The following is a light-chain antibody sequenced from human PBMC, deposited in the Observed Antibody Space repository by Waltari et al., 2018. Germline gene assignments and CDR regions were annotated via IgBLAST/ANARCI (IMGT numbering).Light chain of an antibody. J-gene: IGKJ1*01. CDR2: AAS. V-gene: IGKV1-9*01. CDR3: QQLNSYQWT. CDR1: QGISNY. Sequence: IQLTRSQSSLSASVGDKVPTTCRASQGISNYLAWYQQKPGKAPKLLIYAASTLQSGVPSRFSGSGSGTDFTLTISSLQPEDFATYYCQQLNSYQWTFGQGTKVEIK.